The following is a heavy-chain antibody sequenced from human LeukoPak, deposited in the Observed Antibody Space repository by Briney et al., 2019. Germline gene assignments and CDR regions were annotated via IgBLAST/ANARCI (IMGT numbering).Heavy chain of an antibody. J-gene: IGHJ3*02. CDR2: MNPNSGNT. Sequence: ASVKVSCKASGYTFTSYDINWVRQATGQGLEWMGWMNPNSGNTGYAQKFQGRVTITRNTSISTAYMELSSLRSEDTAVYYCARFMDSSGWYHIDAFDIWGQGTMVTVSS. D-gene: IGHD6-19*01. V-gene: IGHV1-8*03. CDR3: ARFMDSSGWYHIDAFDI. CDR1: GYTFTSYD.